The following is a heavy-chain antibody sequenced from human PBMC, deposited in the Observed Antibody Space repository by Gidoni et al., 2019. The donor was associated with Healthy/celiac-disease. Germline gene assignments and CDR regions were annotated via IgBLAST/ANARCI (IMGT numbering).Heavy chain of an antibody. D-gene: IGHD2-2*01. J-gene: IGHJ6*02. CDR2: IYPCDSDT. V-gene: IGHV5-51*01. Sequence: EVQLVQSGAEVKKPGESLKISCKGSGYSFTSYWIGWVRQMPGKGLEWMGIIYPCDSDTRYSPSFQGQVTISADKSISTAYLQWSSLKASDTAMYYCARHVVSRDYYYYGMDVWGQGTTVTVSS. CDR1: GYSFTSYW. CDR3: ARHVVSRDYYYYGMDV.